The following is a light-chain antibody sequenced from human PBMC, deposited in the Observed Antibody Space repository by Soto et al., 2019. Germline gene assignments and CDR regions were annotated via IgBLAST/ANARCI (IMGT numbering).Light chain of an antibody. CDR1: NIGSKS. Sequence: SYELTQPPSVSVDPGKTARITCGGNNIGSKSVHWYQQKPGQAPVLVIYYDSDRPSGIPERFSGSNSGNTATLTISRVEAGDEADYYCQVWDSSSDHPDVVFGGGTKLTVL. J-gene: IGLJ2*01. CDR3: QVWDSSSDHPDVV. CDR2: YDS. V-gene: IGLV3-21*04.